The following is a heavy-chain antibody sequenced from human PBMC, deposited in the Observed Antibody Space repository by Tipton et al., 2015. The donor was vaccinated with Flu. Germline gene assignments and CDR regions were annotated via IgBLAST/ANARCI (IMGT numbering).Heavy chain of an antibody. J-gene: IGHJ4*02. V-gene: IGHV4-59*01. CDR1: GGSMTNNY. CDR2: IYYSGST. Sequence: TLSLTCTVSGGSMTNNYWSWVRQPPGKGPEWIGYIYYSGSTDYNPSLKSRVTISLDTSKNQFSLRLNSITAADTAVYSCARGFRYFDYWGQGTLVSVSS. CDR3: ARGFRYFDY.